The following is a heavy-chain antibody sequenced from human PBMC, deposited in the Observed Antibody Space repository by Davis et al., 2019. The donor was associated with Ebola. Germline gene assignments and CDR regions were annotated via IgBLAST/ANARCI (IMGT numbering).Heavy chain of an antibody. CDR3: AKSGLSFGVVKYHYGMDV. CDR2: IDPSDSYT. D-gene: IGHD3-3*01. J-gene: IGHJ6*04. CDR1: GYSFTSYW. Sequence: GESLKISCKGSGYSFTSYWISWVRQMPGKGLEWMGRIDPSDSYTNYSPSFQGHVTISADKSISTAYLQWSSLKASDTAMYYCAKSGLSFGVVKYHYGMDVWGKGTTVTVSS. V-gene: IGHV5-10-1*01.